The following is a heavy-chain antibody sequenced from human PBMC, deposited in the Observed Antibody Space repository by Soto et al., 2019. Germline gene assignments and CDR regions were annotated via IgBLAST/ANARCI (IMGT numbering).Heavy chain of an antibody. CDR2: ISGSGGST. D-gene: IGHD3-22*01. J-gene: IGHJ4*02. CDR3: ANYYDSSGYEPDWDY. V-gene: IGHV3-23*01. Sequence: EVQLLESGGGLVQPGGSLRLSCAASGFTFSSYAMSWVRQAPGKGLEWVSAISGSGGSTYYADSVKGRFTIYSDNYKHTLYLQMNSLRAEDTAVYYCANYYDSSGYEPDWDYWGQGTLVTVSS. CDR1: GFTFSSYA.